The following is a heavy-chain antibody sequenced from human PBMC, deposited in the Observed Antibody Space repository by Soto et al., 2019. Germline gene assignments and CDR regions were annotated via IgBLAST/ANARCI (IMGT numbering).Heavy chain of an antibody. CDR1: GYSFTSYW. Sequence: GESLKISCKGSGYSFTSYWIGWVRQMPGKGLEWMGIIYPGDSDTRYSPSFQGQVTISADKSISTAYLQWSSLKASDTAMYYCARLAYDSSGYYYYYYGMDVWGQGTTVTSP. CDR2: IYPGDSDT. V-gene: IGHV5-51*01. D-gene: IGHD3-22*01. CDR3: ARLAYDSSGYYYYYYGMDV. J-gene: IGHJ6*02.